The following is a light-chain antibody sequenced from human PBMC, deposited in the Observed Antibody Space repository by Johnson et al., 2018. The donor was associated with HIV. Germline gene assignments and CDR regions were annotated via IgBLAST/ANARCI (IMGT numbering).Light chain of an antibody. CDR1: ISNIESYF. Sequence: QPVLTQPPSVSAAPGQRVNISCSGNISNIESYFVSWYQQLPGAAPTLLIYEDNKRPSGIPDRFSGSKSGATATLGITGLQTGDEADYYCGIWDASLSPLYVFGSGTTLTVL. V-gene: IGLV1-51*02. CDR2: EDN. CDR3: GIWDASLSPLYV. J-gene: IGLJ1*01.